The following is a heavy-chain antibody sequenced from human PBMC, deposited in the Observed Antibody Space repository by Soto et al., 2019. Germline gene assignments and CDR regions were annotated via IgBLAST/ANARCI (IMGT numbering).Heavy chain of an antibody. CDR3: ARDPKTSGGQHWAFNYFDS. D-gene: IGHD7-27*01. J-gene: IGHJ4*02. V-gene: IGHV3-30-3*01. CDR1: GFSFSISP. CDR2: ISYDGTNK. Sequence: QVQLVESGGGVVQXXXXXXXSCAASGFSFSISPMHWVRQAPGKGXXWVXLISYDGTNKFYADSVKGRFTISRDNSKSTLYLQVDSLRPEDAAVYYCARDPKTSGGQHWAFNYFDSWGQGTLVTVSS.